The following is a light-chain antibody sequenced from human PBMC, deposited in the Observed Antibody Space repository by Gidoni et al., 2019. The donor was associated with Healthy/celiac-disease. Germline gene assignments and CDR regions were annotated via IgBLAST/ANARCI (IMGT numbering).Light chain of an antibody. V-gene: IGLV2-14*03. J-gene: IGLJ1*01. Sequence: GSPGQSITIPCTGTSSDVGGYNYVSWYQQHPGKAPKLMIYDVSNRPSGVSNRFSGSKSGNTASLTISGLEAEDEADYYCSSYTSSSTPRVFGTGTKVTVL. CDR1: SSDVGGYNY. CDR3: SSYTSSSTPRV. CDR2: DVS.